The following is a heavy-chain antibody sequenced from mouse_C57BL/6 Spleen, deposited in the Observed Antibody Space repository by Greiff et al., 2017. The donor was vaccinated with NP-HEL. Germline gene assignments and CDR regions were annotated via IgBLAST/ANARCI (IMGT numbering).Heavy chain of an antibody. V-gene: IGHV1-42*01. CDR2: INPSTGGT. CDR3: ARNYYGSRGYWYFDV. Sequence: VQLQQSGPELVKPGASVKISCKASGYSFTGYYMNWVKQSPEKSLEWIGEINPSTGGTTYNQKFKAKATLTVDKSSSTAYMQLKSLTSEDSAVYYCARNYYGSRGYWYFDVWGTGTTVTVSS. D-gene: IGHD1-1*01. J-gene: IGHJ1*03. CDR1: GYSFTGYY.